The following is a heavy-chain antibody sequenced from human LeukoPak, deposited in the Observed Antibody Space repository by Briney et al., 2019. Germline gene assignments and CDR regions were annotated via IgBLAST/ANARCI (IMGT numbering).Heavy chain of an antibody. J-gene: IGHJ4*02. CDR1: GFTFSSYA. CDR2: ISGSGGST. Sequence: GGSLRLSCAASGFTFSSYAMSWVRQAPGKGLEWVSAISGSGGSTYYADSVKGRFTISRDNPKNTLYLQMNSLRAEDTAVYYCARNLRDIVLMVYAMDYWGQGTLVTVSS. CDR3: ARNLRDIVLMVYAMDY. V-gene: IGHV3-23*01. D-gene: IGHD2-8*01.